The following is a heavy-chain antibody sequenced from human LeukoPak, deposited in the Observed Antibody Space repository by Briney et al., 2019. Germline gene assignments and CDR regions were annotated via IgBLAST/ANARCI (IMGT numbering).Heavy chain of an antibody. V-gene: IGHV3-21*01. CDR3: ARGVGSTCPTPVDI. Sequence: GGSLRLSCAASGFTFSSYSMNWVRQAPGKGLEWVSSISSSSSYIYYADSVKGRFTISRDNAKNSLYLQMNSLRAEDTAVYYCARGVGSTCPTPVDIWGQGTMVTVSS. CDR2: ISSSSSYI. J-gene: IGHJ3*02. CDR1: GFTFSSYS. D-gene: IGHD2-2*01.